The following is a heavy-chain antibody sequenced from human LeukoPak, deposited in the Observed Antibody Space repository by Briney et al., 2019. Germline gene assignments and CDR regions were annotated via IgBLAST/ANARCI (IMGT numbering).Heavy chain of an antibody. V-gene: IGHV4-39*01. CDR1: GGSISSSSYY. J-gene: IGHJ4*02. Sequence: SETLSLTCTVSGGSISSSSYYWGWIRQPPGKGLEWIGSIYYSGSTYYNPSLKSRVTISVDTSKNQFSLKLSSVTAADTAVYYCARLGGWYSFDYWGQGTLVTVSS. CDR2: IYYSGST. CDR3: ARLGGWYSFDY. D-gene: IGHD6-19*01.